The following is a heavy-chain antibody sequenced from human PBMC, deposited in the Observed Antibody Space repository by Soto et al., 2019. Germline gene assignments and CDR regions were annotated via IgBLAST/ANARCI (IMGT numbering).Heavy chain of an antibody. CDR3: TRVGGYYGDYPNFDY. V-gene: IGHV4-59*01. CDR2: IYYTGST. J-gene: IGHJ4*02. CDR1: GSSIRHYY. Sequence: PAETLSLTCSVSGSSIRHYYWSWIRQPPGKGLEWIGNIYYTGSTNYNPSLKSRLIMSVASSRNQLSLRLNSVTAADTAVYYCTRVGGYYGDYPNFDYWGQGALVTVS. D-gene: IGHD4-17*01.